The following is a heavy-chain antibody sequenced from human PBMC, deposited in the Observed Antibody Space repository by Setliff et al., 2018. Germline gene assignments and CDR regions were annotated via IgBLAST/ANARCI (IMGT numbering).Heavy chain of an antibody. J-gene: IGHJ4*02. D-gene: IGHD4-17*01. CDR1: GYTFTSYG. CDR3: ARDAWDYGDYGGRYWFDY. V-gene: IGHV1-18*01. Sequence: ASVKVSCKASGYTFTSYGISWVRQAPGQGLEWTGWISAYNGNTNYAQKLQGRVTMTTDTSTSTAYMELRSLRSDDTAVYYCARDAWDYGDYGGRYWFDYWGQGTLVTVSS. CDR2: ISAYNGNT.